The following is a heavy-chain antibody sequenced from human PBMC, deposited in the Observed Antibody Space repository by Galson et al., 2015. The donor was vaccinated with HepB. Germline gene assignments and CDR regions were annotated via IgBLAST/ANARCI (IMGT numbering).Heavy chain of an antibody. Sequence: SLRLSCAASGFTFSSDSMYWVRQAPGKGLEWVSYITDSGSGIQYADSVKGRFTISRDNDKNSLSLQMNSLRDEDTAVYYCARGMTALAYFQSWGQGTLVTVSS. J-gene: IGHJ4*02. CDR1: GFTFSSDS. V-gene: IGHV3-48*02. D-gene: IGHD5-18*01. CDR2: ITDSGSGI. CDR3: ARGMTALAYFQS.